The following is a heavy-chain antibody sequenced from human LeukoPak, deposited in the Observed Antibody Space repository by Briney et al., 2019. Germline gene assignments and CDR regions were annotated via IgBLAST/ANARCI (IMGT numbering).Heavy chain of an antibody. V-gene: IGHV4-59*01. D-gene: IGHD6-19*01. Sequence: SETLSLTCTVSGGSISDYYWSWIRQPPGKGLEWIGYFYYSGSSNYSPFLKSRVTILVDTSKNQFSLKLSSVTAADTAVYYCAKLGIAVAGTRYLQQWGPGTLVTVSS. J-gene: IGHJ1*01. CDR3: AKLGIAVAGTRYLQQ. CDR1: GGSISDYY. CDR2: FYYSGSS.